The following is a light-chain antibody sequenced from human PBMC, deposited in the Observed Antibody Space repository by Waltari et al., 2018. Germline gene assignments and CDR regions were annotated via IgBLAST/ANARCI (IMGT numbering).Light chain of an antibody. J-gene: IGLJ1*01. CDR3: TSYTTSDSYV. CDR1: SRDVGGYNS. CDR2: DVS. V-gene: IGLV2-14*03. Sequence: QSALTQPASVSGSPGQSITIPCAGTSRDVGGYNSVSWYQQHPGKAPRLIIYDVSNRPSGVSNHFSGSKSGNSASLTISGLQAEDEADYYCTSYTTSDSYVFGTGTKVTVL.